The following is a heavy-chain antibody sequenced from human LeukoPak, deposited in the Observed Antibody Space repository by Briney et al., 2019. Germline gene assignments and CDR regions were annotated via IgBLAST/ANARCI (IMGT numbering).Heavy chain of an antibody. CDR1: GGSISSSSYS. CDR3: ARQGEYDILTGYYPGGFDY. Sequence: SETLSLTCTVSGGSISSSSYSWGWIRQPPGKGLEWIGSIYYSGSTNYNPSLKSRVTISVDTSKNQFSLKLSSVTAADTAVYYCARQGEYDILTGYYPGGFDYWGQGTLVTVSS. V-gene: IGHV4-39*01. D-gene: IGHD3-9*01. J-gene: IGHJ4*02. CDR2: IYYSGST.